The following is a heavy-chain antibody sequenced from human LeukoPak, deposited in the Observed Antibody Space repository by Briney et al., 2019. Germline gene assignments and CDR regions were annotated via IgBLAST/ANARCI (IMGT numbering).Heavy chain of an antibody. Sequence: SETLSLTCAVYGGSFSGYYWSWIRQPPGKGLEWIGEINHSGSTNYNPSLKSRVTISVDTSKNQFSLKLSSVTAADTAVYYCARVIVVVPAATRKTDAFDIWGQGTMVTVSS. D-gene: IGHD2-2*01. CDR1: GGSFSGYY. CDR3: ARVIVVVPAATRKTDAFDI. J-gene: IGHJ3*02. CDR2: INHSGST. V-gene: IGHV4-34*01.